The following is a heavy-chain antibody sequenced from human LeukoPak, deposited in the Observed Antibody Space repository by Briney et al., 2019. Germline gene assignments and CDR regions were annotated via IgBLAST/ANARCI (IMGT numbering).Heavy chain of an antibody. J-gene: IGHJ4*02. D-gene: IGHD3-10*01. V-gene: IGHV1-46*01. CDR2: INPTGGST. Sequence: ASVKVSCKASGYTFTSYYMHWVRQAPGQGLEWMGLINPTGGSTGYAQKFQGRVTMTRNTSISTAYMELSSLRSEDTAVYYCARGPLWFGESMGYWGQGTLVTVSS. CDR3: ARGPLWFGESMGY. CDR1: GYTFTSYY.